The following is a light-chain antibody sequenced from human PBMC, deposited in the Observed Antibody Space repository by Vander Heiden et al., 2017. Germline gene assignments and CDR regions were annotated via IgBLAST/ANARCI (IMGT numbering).Light chain of an antibody. Sequence: SYQLTQPPSVSVSPAQTARLTCSADVLSKQYSHWYQQKSGQAPLLLIFKDTERPSGIPERFSGSTSGTTVTLTITGVQSEDEADYYCQSADSGATDVVFGGGTKLTVL. V-gene: IGLV3-25*03. CDR3: QSADSGATDVV. CDR2: KDT. J-gene: IGLJ2*01. CDR1: VLSKQY.